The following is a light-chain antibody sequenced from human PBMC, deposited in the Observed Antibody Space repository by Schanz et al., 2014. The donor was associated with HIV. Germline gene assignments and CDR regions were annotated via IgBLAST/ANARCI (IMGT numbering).Light chain of an antibody. Sequence: QSVLTQPPSVSGAPGQRVTISCTGSSSNIGAHYDVHWYQQLPGTAPKLLIYGNYNRPSGVPDRFSGSKSGTSASLAITGLQAEDEADYYCQSYDSSLSGNVVFGGGTKLTVL. CDR1: SSNIGAHYD. J-gene: IGLJ2*01. V-gene: IGLV1-40*01. CDR3: QSYDSSLSGNVV. CDR2: GNY.